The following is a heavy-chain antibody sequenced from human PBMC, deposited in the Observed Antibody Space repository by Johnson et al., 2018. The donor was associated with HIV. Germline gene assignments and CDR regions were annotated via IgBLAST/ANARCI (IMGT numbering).Heavy chain of an antibody. CDR1: GFTFSSYG. CDR2: IWYDGSNK. Sequence: QMLLVESGGGVVQPGRSLRLSCAASGFTFSSYGMQWVRQAPGKGLEWLAVIWYDGSNKDYADSVKGRFTISRDNSKNTLYLQMNSLRAEDTAVYYCAKDRNYDILSICGQGTVVTVSS. J-gene: IGHJ3*02. D-gene: IGHD3-9*01. V-gene: IGHV3-33*06. CDR3: AKDRNYDILSI.